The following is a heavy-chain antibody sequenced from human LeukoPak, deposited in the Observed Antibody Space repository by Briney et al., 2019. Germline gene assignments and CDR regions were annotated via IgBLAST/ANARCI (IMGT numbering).Heavy chain of an antibody. J-gene: IGHJ4*02. CDR1: GYTFTSYG. CDR3: ARDEGGSYEGLDY. Sequence: GASVKVSCKASGYTFTSYGISWVRQAPGQGLEWMGWISAYNGNTNYAQKFQGRVTITADESTSTAYMELSSLRSEDTAVYYCARDEGGSYEGLDYWGQGTLVTVSS. CDR2: ISAYNGNT. V-gene: IGHV1-18*01. D-gene: IGHD1-26*01.